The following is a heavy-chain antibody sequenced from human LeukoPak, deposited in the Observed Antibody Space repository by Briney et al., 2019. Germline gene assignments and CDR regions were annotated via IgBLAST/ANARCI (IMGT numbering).Heavy chain of an antibody. D-gene: IGHD6-19*01. CDR2: ISHSGST. CDR1: GNSISSGYY. Sequence: SETLSLTCSVSGNSISSGYYWGWIRQPPGKGLKWIGSISHSGSTYYNPSLKSRVTISVDTSKNQFSLKLSSVTAADTAVYYCARGQARLSWFDPCGQGTLVTVSS. J-gene: IGHJ5*02. V-gene: IGHV4-38-2*02. CDR3: ARGQARLSWFDP.